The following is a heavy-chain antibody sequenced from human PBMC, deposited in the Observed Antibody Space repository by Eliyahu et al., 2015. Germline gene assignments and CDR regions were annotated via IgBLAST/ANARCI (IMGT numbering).Heavy chain of an antibody. CDR3: ARIPTNANHMGRGY. Sequence: QVQLVQSGAEVKKPGASVKVSCKASGXPFTGYQMHWVRQAPGQGLVWMGWINPNSGGTNYAQKFQGRVTMTRDTSISTAYMELSRLRSDDTAVYYCARIPTNANHMGRGYWGQGTLVTVSS. CDR2: INPNSGGT. V-gene: IGHV1-2*02. CDR1: GXPFTGYQ. D-gene: IGHD2-8*01. J-gene: IGHJ4*02.